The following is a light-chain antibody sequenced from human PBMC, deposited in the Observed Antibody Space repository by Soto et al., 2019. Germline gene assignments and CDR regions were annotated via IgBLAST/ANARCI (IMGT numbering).Light chain of an antibody. CDR2: HAS. J-gene: IGKJ1*01. CDR1: QGLGHF. Sequence: DVLLTQSPSALSASLGDRVTITCRASQGLGHFLAWYQHKTGEAPRLLIYHASTLESGVPSRFGGSGSGTEFTLTIIRLQPDDVATYYCQQYETYSVGTFGQGTKVEIK. V-gene: IGKV1-5*01. CDR3: QQYETYSVGT.